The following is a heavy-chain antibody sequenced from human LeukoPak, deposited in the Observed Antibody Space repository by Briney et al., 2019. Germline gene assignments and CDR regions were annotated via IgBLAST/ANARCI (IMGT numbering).Heavy chain of an antibody. J-gene: IGHJ3*02. CDR3: ARGTRGLEWLANDAFDI. D-gene: IGHD3-3*01. CDR1: GYSISSGYY. V-gene: IGHV4-38-2*01. Sequence: SETLSLTCAVSGYSISSGYYWGWIRQPPGKGLEWIGSIYHSGSTYYNPSLKSRVTISVDTSKNQFSLKLSSVNAADTAVNYCARGTRGLEWLANDAFDIWGHGTMFTVSS. CDR2: IYHSGST.